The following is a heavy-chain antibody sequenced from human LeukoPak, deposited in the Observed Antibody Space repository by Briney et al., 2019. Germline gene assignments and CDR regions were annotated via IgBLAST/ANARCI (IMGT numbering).Heavy chain of an antibody. CDR3: AKGYRPDYYDIGGYYYYFDY. Sequence: GGSLRLSCAVYGFTFSSYAMSWVRQAPGKGLEWVSTLRGSGSTTYNANSVKGRFTISRDLSKNTLYLQMNSLRAEDTAVYYCAKGYRPDYYDIGGYYYYFDYWGQGTLVTVSS. J-gene: IGHJ4*02. CDR1: GFTFSSYA. V-gene: IGHV3-23*01. CDR2: LRGSGSTT. D-gene: IGHD3-22*01.